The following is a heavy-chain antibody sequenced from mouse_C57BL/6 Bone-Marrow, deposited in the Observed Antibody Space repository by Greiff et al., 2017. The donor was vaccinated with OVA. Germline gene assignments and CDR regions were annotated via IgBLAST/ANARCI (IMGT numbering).Heavy chain of an antibody. CDR2: ISSGGSYT. Sequence: EVKLVESGGDLVKPGGSLKLSCAASGFTFSSYGMSWVRQTPDKRLEWVATISSGGSYTYYPDSVKGRFTISRDNAKNTLYLQMSSLKSEDTAMYYCARQTTTVVATNFDVWGTGTTVTVSS. CDR1: GFTFSSYG. D-gene: IGHD1-1*01. CDR3: ARQTTTVVATNFDV. V-gene: IGHV5-6*01. J-gene: IGHJ1*03.